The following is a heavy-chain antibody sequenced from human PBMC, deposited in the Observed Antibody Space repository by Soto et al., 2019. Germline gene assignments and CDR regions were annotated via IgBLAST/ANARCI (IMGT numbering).Heavy chain of an antibody. V-gene: IGHV3-21*01. CDR2: ISSSSTYI. J-gene: IGHJ4*02. Sequence: EVQLVESGGGLVKPGGSLRLSCAASGFTFSSYSMNWVRQSPGKGLQWVSSISSSSTYIYYADSVKGRFTISRDNAKNSPYLQMNSLRAEDTAVYDCARGTNYYESSVYYGYWCQGTLVTVSS. D-gene: IGHD3-22*01. CDR1: GFTFSSYS. CDR3: ARGTNYYESSVYYGY.